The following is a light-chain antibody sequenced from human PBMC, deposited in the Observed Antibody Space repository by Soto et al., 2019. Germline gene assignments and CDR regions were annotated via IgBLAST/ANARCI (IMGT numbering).Light chain of an antibody. CDR2: QAS. CDR1: QNISSW. Sequence: DSQMTQSRCTLSASIGDRVTITCRASQNISSWLSWYQQKPGKAPNLLIYQASILESGVPSRFSGSGSGTEFSLTISSLQPDDFAPFYRQQYNLKSLSLGGGTKVEIK. J-gene: IGKJ4*01. V-gene: IGKV1-5*03. CDR3: QQYNLKSLS.